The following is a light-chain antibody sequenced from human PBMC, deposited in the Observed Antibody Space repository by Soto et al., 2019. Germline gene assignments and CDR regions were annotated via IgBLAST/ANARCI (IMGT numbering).Light chain of an antibody. CDR2: DVS. CDR3: SSYTSSSTRV. J-gene: IGLJ2*01. Sequence: QSALTQPASMSGSPGQSITISCTGTSSDVGGYNYVSWYQQHPGKAPKLMIYDVSNRPSGVSNRFSGSKSGNTASLTISGLQAEDEADYYCSSYTSSSTRVFDGGTKLTVL. V-gene: IGLV2-14*01. CDR1: SSDVGGYNY.